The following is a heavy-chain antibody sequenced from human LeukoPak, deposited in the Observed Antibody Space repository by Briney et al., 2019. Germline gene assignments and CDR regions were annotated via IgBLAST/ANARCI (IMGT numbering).Heavy chain of an antibody. J-gene: IGHJ4*02. CDR2: ISYDGNNK. V-gene: IGHV3-30*03. CDR1: GFTFSSYG. Sequence: GGSLRLSCAASGFTFSSYGMHWVRQAPGKGLEWVAVISYDGNNKYYADSVKGRFTISRDNSKNTVYLQMNSLRAEDTAVYYCGQSGCTGGSCYSVSDYWGQGTLVTVSS. D-gene: IGHD2-15*01. CDR3: GQSGCTGGSCYSVSDY.